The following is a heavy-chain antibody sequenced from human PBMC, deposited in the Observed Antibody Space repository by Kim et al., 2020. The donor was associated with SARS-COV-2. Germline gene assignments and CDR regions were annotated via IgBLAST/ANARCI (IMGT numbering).Heavy chain of an antibody. J-gene: IGHJ6*02. CDR3: ARLPSYRSTWFRSYYGLDV. V-gene: IGHV4-39*01. CDR1: GGSISSSSHY. Sequence: SETLSLTCNVSGGSISSSSHYWGWIRQPPGKGLELIGSLYYTGSTYYNPSLKSRVTMSIDTSKRQFSLKLNSVTAADTAVYYCARLPSYRSTWFRSYYGLDVGGQGTTVTVSS. D-gene: IGHD6-13*01. CDR2: LYYTGST.